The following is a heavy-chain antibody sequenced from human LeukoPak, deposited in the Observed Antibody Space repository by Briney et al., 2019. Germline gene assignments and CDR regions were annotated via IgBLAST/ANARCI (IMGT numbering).Heavy chain of an antibody. J-gene: IGHJ3*02. D-gene: IGHD3/OR15-3a*01. Sequence: GSLRLSCAASGFTVSSNYMSWVRQAPGKGLEWVSVIYSGGSTYYADSVKGRFTISRDNSKNTLYLQVNSLRAEDTAVNYCARAYDFWSGENDAFDIWGQGTMVTVSS. CDR2: IYSGGST. V-gene: IGHV3-53*01. CDR1: GFTVSSNY. CDR3: ARAYDFWSGENDAFDI.